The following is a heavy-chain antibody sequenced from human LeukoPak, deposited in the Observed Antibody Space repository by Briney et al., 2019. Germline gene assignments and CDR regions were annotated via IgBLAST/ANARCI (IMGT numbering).Heavy chain of an antibody. CDR1: GFTFSPCT. CDR2: ISSSSTFI. D-gene: IGHD5-12*01. Sequence: PGGSLRLSCAASGFTFSPCTMNWVRQAPGKGLEWVTSISSSSTFIYYADSVKGRFTISRDNSKNTLYLQMNSLRAEDTAVYYCARDRGYSGYDFDYWGQGTLVTVSS. V-gene: IGHV3-21*01. J-gene: IGHJ4*02. CDR3: ARDRGYSGYDFDY.